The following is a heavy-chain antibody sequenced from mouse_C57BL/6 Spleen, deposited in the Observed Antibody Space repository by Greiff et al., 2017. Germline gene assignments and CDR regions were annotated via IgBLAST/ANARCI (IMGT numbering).Heavy chain of an antibody. CDR3: ARQGTALRFAY. Sequence: QVQLKESGPELVKPGASVKISCKASGYAFSSSWMNWVKQRPGKGLEWIGRIYPGDGDTNYNGKFKGKATLTADKSSSTAYMQLSSLTSEDSAVYFCARQGTALRFAYWGQGTLVTVSA. J-gene: IGHJ3*01. V-gene: IGHV1-82*01. D-gene: IGHD3-3*01. CDR2: IYPGDGDT. CDR1: GYAFSSSW.